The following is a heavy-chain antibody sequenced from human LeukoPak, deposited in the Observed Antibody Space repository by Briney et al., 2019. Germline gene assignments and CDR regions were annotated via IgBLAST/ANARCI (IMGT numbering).Heavy chain of an antibody. Sequence: ASVKVSCKASGYTFTSYAMHWVRQAPGQRLEWMGWINAGNGNTKYSQKFQGRVTITRDTSASTAYMEPSSLRSEDTAVYYCARGGSGVLGDYWGQGTLVTVSS. CDR3: ARGGSGVLGDY. CDR2: INAGNGNT. J-gene: IGHJ4*02. D-gene: IGHD2-8*02. CDR1: GYTFTSYA. V-gene: IGHV1-3*01.